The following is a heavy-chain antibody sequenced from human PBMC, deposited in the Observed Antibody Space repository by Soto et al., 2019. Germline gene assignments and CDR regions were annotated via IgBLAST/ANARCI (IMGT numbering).Heavy chain of an antibody. V-gene: IGHV1-18*01. J-gene: IGHJ4*02. CDR2: ISAYNGNT. D-gene: IGHD3-9*01. Sequence: QVQLVQSGAEVKKPGASVKVSCKASGYTFTSYGISWVRQAPGQGLEWMGWISAYNGNTNYAQKLQGRVPMTTDTSTSTAYMELRSLRADDTAVYYCAIDVFDDFDWLFPFYSWGQGTLVTVSS. CDR3: AIDVFDDFDWLFPFYS. CDR1: GYTFTSYG.